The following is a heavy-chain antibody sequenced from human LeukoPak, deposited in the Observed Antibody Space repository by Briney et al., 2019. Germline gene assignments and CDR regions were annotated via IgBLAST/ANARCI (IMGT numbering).Heavy chain of an antibody. Sequence: ASVKVSCKASGYTFTGYYMHWVRQAPGQGLEWMGWINPSGGSTSYAQKFQGRVTMTRDTSTSTVYMELSSLRSEDTAVYYCARDSGPRGAAAGNDYWGQGTLVTVSS. CDR2: INPSGGST. J-gene: IGHJ4*02. CDR3: ARDSGPRGAAAGNDY. D-gene: IGHD6-13*01. CDR1: GYTFTGYY. V-gene: IGHV1-46*01.